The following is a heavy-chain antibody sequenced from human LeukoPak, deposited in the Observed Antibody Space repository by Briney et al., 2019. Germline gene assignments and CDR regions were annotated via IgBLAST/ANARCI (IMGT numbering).Heavy chain of an antibody. CDR2: IIPIFGTA. J-gene: IGHJ6*03. V-gene: IGHV1-69*13. CDR1: GGTFSSYA. D-gene: IGHD2-2*01. Sequence: ASVKVSCKASGGTFSSYAISWVRQAPGQGLEWMGGIIPIFGTANYAQKFQGRVTITADESTSTAYMELSSLRSEDTAVYYCAREYRSPRRGHYYYYMDVWGKGTTVTVSS. CDR3: AREYRSPRRGHYYYYMDV.